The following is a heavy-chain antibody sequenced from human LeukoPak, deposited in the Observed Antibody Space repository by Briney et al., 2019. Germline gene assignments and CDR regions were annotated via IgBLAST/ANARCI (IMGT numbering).Heavy chain of an antibody. CDR3: ATLGERYY. CDR1: GFTFSSYG. V-gene: IGHV3-30*03. CDR2: ISYDGSNK. J-gene: IGHJ4*02. Sequence: PGGSLRLSCAASGFTFSSYGMHWVRQAPGKGLEWVAVISYDGSNKYYADSVKGRFTISRDNSKNTLYLQMNSLRAEDTAVYYCATLGERYYWGQGTLVTVSS. D-gene: IGHD3-10*01.